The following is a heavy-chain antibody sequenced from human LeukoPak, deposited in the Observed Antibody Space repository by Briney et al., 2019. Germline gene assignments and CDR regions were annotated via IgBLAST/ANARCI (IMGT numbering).Heavy chain of an antibody. CDR3: ARRGAGGGIPLDY. Sequence: SETLSLTCTVSGASVSNYYWSWVRQPPGEGLEWIGYIYYSGTTNYNPSLKGRVTISVDTSTNQLSLELRSVTAADTAVYYCARRGAGGGIPLDYWGQGTLVTASS. J-gene: IGHJ4*02. CDR1: GASVSNYY. D-gene: IGHD4-23*01. CDR2: IYYSGTT. V-gene: IGHV4-59*08.